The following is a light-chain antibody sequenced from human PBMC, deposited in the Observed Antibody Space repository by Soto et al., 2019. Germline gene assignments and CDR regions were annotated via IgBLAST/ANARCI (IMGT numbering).Light chain of an antibody. CDR3: CSYAGSYPVV. Sequence: QSALTQPRSVSGSPGQSVTISCTGTSSDVGGYNYVSWYQQHPGKAPKLMIYDVSQRPSGVPDRFSGSKSGNTASLTISGLQAEDETDSYCCSYAGSYPVVFGGGTKSPS. J-gene: IGLJ2*01. V-gene: IGLV2-11*01. CDR2: DVS. CDR1: SSDVGGYNY.